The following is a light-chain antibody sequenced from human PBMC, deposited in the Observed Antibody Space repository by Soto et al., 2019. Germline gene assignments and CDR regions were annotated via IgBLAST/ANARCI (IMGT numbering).Light chain of an antibody. V-gene: IGLV1-40*01. Sequence: QSVLTQPPSVSGAPGQRVTIYCTGSSSSIGAGYDVHWYQHLPGTAPKLLIFGNTNRPSGVPDRFSGSKSGTSASLAITGLQAEDEADYYCQSYDSSLTGFYVFGTWTKVTVL. CDR1: SSSIGAGYD. CDR2: GNT. CDR3: QSYDSSLTGFYV. J-gene: IGLJ1*01.